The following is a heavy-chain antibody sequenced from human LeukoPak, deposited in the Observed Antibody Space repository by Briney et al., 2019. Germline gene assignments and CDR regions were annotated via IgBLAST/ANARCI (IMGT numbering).Heavy chain of an antibody. CDR2: ISDGGDTT. V-gene: IGHV3-23*01. CDR1: GLSVSSNY. CDR3: AKDARRSSGWYFFDH. J-gene: IGHJ4*02. Sequence: GGSLRLSCVASGLSVSSNYMSWVRQAPGKGLEWVSVISDGGDTTYYADSVKGRFTISRDNSRNTLYLQMNSLRVEDTAVYYCAKDARRSSGWYFFDHWGQGTLVTVSS. D-gene: IGHD6-19*01.